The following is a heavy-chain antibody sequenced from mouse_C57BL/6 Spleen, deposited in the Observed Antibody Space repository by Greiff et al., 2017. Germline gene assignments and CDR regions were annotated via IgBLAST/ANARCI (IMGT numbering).Heavy chain of an antibody. CDR3: ARSYGSSYNYAMDN. CDR1: GYTFTDYY. V-gene: IGHV1-76*01. Sequence: QVQLQQSGAELVRPGASVKLSCKASGYTFTDYYINWVKQRPGQGLEWIARIYPGSGNTYYNEKFKGKATLTAEKSSSTAYMQLSSLTSEDSAVYFCARSYGSSYNYAMDNWGQGTSVTVSS. D-gene: IGHD1-1*01. J-gene: IGHJ4*01. CDR2: IYPGSGNT.